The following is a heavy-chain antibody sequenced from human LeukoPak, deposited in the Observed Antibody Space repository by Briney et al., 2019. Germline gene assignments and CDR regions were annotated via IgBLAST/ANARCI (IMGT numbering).Heavy chain of an antibody. V-gene: IGHV1-8*01. CDR1: GYTFSTCD. J-gene: IGHJ4*02. CDR2: MNPNSGNT. Sequence: GASVKVSCKASGYTFSTCDINWVRQATGRGLEWMGWMNPNSGNTGFAHKFQGRVTMTRDTSINTVYMELSSLRSEDTAVYYCARVLGSISHWGQGTLVTVSS. D-gene: IGHD1-1*01. CDR3: ARVLGSISH.